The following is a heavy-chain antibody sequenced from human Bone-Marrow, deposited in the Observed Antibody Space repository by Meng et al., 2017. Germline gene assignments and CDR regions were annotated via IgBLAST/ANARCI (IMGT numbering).Heavy chain of an antibody. D-gene: IGHD3-10*01. J-gene: IGHJ3*02. CDR3: ARDVASITMVRGVIIKGTDAFDI. CDR1: GFTSSSYE. Sequence: GGSLRLSCAASGFTSSSYEMNWVRQAPGKGLEWVSYISSSGSTIYYADSVKGRFTISRDNAKNSLYLQMNSLRAEDTAVYYCARDVASITMVRGVIIKGTDAFDIWGQGTMVTVSS. CDR2: ISSSGSTI. V-gene: IGHV3-48*03.